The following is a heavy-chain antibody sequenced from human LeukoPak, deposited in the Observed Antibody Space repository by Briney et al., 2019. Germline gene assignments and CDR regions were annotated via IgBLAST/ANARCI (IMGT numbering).Heavy chain of an antibody. J-gene: IGHJ6*03. V-gene: IGHV1-8*01. CDR3: ARNYGGNSNYYYYMDV. D-gene: IGHD4-23*01. CDR1: GYTFTSYD. Sequence: ASVKVSCKASGYTFTSYDINWVRQATGQGLEWMGWMNPNSGNTGYAQKFQGRVTMTRNTSISTAYMELSSLRSEDTAVYYCARNYGGNSNYYYYMDVWGKGTTVTISS. CDR2: MNPNSGNT.